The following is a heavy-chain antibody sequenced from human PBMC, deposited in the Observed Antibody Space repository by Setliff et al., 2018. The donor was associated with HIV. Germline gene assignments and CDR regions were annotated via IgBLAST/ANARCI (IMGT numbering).Heavy chain of an antibody. J-gene: IGHJ6*02. D-gene: IGHD3-3*02. CDR3: TRKLAPGHGMDV. CDR2: IEFDGKNE. V-gene: IGHV3-33*05. Sequence: GGSLRLSCAASGFTFRLYGMHWVRRAPGKGLEWVASIEFDGKNEYYAESVKGRFTISRDNSKNTLYLQMNSLRAEDTAVYYCTRKLAPGHGMDVWGQGTTVTVSS. CDR1: GFTFRLYG.